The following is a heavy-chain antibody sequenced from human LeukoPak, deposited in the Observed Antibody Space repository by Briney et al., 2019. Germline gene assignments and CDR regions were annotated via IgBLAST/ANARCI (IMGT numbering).Heavy chain of an antibody. J-gene: IGHJ4*02. Sequence: SVKVSCKASGGTFSSYAISWVRQAPGQGLEWMGGIIPIFGTANYAQKFQGRVTITADESTSTAYMGLSSLRSEDTAVYYCARDSGSCSSTSCSHLFDYWGQGTLVTVSS. CDR3: ARDSGSCSSTSCSHLFDY. D-gene: IGHD2-2*01. CDR1: GGTFSSYA. CDR2: IIPIFGTA. V-gene: IGHV1-69*13.